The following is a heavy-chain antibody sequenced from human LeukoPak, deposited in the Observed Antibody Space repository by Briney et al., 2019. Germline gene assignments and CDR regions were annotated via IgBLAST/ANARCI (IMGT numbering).Heavy chain of an antibody. J-gene: IGHJ4*02. CDR3: AKDLQGTATPFDY. D-gene: IGHD2-21*02. CDR1: GGTFNTSA. V-gene: IGHV1-69*06. CDR2: IIPIFGTA. Sequence: GASVKVSCKASGGTFNTSAITWVRQVPGRGLEWMGGIIPIFGTANSAQKFQGRVTITADKSTSTAYMELSSLRSEDTAVYYCAKDLQGTATPFDYWGQGTLVSVSS.